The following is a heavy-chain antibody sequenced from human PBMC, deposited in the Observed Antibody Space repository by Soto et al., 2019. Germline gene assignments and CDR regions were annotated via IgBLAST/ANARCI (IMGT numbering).Heavy chain of an antibody. D-gene: IGHD3-10*01. V-gene: IGHV3-74*01. CDR1: RFTFGSYW. CDR2: INVDGTET. J-gene: IGHJ4*02. Sequence: AGGSLRLSCTAPRFTFGSYWMHWVRQAPGKGLVWVSDINVDGTETWYADSVKGRFTISRDNAKNSLYLQMNSLRAEDTAVYYCAREGVHNYTEYYFDYWGQGTLVTVSS. CDR3: AREGVHNYTEYYFDY.